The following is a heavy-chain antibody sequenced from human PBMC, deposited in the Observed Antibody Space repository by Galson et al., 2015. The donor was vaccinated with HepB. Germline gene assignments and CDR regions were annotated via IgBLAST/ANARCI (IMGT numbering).Heavy chain of an antibody. CDR2: ISAYNGNT. V-gene: IGHV1-18*04. Sequence: SVKVSCKASGYTFTSYGISWVRQAPGQGLEWMGWISAYNGNTNYAQKLQGRVTMTTDTSTSTAYMELRSLRSDDTAVYYCASMVRGGSGPWDNWFDPWGQGTLVTVSS. CDR3: ASMVRGGSGPWDNWFDP. CDR1: GYTFTSYG. D-gene: IGHD3-10*01. J-gene: IGHJ5*02.